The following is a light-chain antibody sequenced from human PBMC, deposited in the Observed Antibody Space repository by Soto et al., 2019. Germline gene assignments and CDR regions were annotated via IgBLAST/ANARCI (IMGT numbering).Light chain of an antibody. CDR2: AAS. CDR1: QGISTY. J-gene: IGKJ1*01. Sequence: DIPMTQSPSSLSASVGDRVTIACRASQGISTYLVWYQQKPGKVPKLLLYAASTLQSGVPSRLSGSGSGTDFTLTITSLQPEDVATYYCQKYNGDQWTFGQGTKVEIK. V-gene: IGKV1-27*01. CDR3: QKYNGDQWT.